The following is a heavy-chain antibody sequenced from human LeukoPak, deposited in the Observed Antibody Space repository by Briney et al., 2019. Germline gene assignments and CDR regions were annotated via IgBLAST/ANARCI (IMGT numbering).Heavy chain of an antibody. V-gene: IGHV4-34*01. J-gene: IGHJ4*02. CDR2: INHSGST. CDR1: GGSFSGYY. CDR3: ARVRGYSYGYLDY. D-gene: IGHD5-18*01. Sequence: PSETLSLTCAVYGGSFSGYYWSWIRQPPGKGLEWIGEINHSGSTNYNPSLKSRVTISVDTSKNQFSLKLGSVTAADTAVYYCARVRGYSYGYLDYWGQGTLVAVSS.